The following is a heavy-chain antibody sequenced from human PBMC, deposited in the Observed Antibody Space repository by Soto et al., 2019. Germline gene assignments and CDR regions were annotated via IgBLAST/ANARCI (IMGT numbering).Heavy chain of an antibody. D-gene: IGHD4-17*01. J-gene: IGHJ4*02. CDR2: ITSGGST. CDR1: GFTFSNYG. V-gene: IGHV3-23*01. CDR3: AHLGSTVLNE. Sequence: EVQLLESGGSLVQPGGSLRLSCAVSGFTFSNYGMTWVRQAPGKGLESVSSITSGGSTSYADSVKGRFIISRDMSKNTVYLQMSSLTAEDTAVYYCAHLGSTVLNEWGQGTLVTVS.